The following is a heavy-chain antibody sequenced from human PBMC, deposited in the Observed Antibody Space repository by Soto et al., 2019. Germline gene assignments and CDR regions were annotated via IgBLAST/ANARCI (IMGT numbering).Heavy chain of an antibody. CDR3: TRDLNHDCGP. J-gene: IGHJ5*02. Sequence: EVHLVESGGGLVQPGGSLRLSCAASGFTFSDYWMTWVRQTPGKGLEGVANMNPDGSEQYYLDSVKSRFTISRDNAKNSLYLKMNSMRGEDTAVYYCTRDLNHDCGPWGQGTQVIVSS. CDR2: MNPDGSEQ. CDR1: GFTFSDYW. V-gene: IGHV3-7*04. D-gene: IGHD2-21*01.